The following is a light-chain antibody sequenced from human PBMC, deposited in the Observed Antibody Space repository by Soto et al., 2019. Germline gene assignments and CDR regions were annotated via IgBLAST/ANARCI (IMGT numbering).Light chain of an antibody. CDR3: EAWDDSLKGWV. CDR2: SNN. V-gene: IGLV1-44*01. J-gene: IGLJ3*02. Sequence: QSVLTQPPSASGTPGQRVTISCSGSSSNIGTNTVNWYQQLPGTAPKLLIYSNNQWPAGVPDRFSGSKSGTSASLAISGLQSEDEADYYCEAWDDSLKGWVFGGGTKLTVL. CDR1: SSNIGTNT.